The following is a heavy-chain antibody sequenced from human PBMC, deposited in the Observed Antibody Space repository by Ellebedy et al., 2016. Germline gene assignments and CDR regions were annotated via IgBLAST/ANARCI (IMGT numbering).Heavy chain of an antibody. V-gene: IGHV1-2*02. CDR2: IDPRSGDT. CDR3: ARDIAPPGSWWFDS. D-gene: IGHD6-13*01. Sequence: ASVKVSXKASGYTFSDFFLHWIRRAPGQGLEWMGWIDPRSGDTNYAKKFQGRVTMARDSSISTAYMELSSLGLDDTAVYYCARDIAPPGSWWFDSWGQGILITVSS. CDR1: GYTFSDFF. J-gene: IGHJ5*01.